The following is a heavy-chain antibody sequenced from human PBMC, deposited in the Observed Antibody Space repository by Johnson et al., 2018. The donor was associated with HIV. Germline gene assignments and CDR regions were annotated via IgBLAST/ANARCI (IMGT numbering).Heavy chain of an antibody. J-gene: IGHJ3*02. V-gene: IGHV3-30-3*01. CDR3: ARVDRSWAFDI. CDR2: ISYDGSNK. D-gene: IGHD3-16*02. CDR1: GFTFSSYA. Sequence: QVQLVESGGGVVQPGRSLRLSCAASGFTFSSYAMHWVRQAPGKGLEWVAVISYDGSNKYYADSVKGRFTISRDNSKNTLYLQMNSLRAEDTAVYYCARVDRSWAFDIWCQGTMVTVSS.